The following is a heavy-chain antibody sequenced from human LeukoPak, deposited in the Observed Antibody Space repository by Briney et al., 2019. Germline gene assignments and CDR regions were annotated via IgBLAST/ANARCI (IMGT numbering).Heavy chain of an antibody. J-gene: IGHJ6*02. D-gene: IGHD3-22*01. CDR3: ARVDDSGGYYRLLTHYYYYGMDV. CDR2: IYTSGST. CDR1: GGSISSGGYS. V-gene: IGHV4-61*02. Sequence: SETLSLTCAVSGGSISSGGYSWSWIRQPPGKGLEWIGRIYTSGSTNYNPSLKSRVTMSVDTSKNQFSLKLSSVTAADTAVYYCARVDDSGGYYRLLTHYYYYGMDVWGQGTTVTVSS.